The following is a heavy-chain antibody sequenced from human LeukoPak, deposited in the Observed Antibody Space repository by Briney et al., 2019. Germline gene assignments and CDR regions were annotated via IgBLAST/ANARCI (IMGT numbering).Heavy chain of an antibody. V-gene: IGHV1-46*01. Sequence: ASVKVSCKASGYTFTSYYMRWVRQAPGQGLEWMGIINPSGGSTNYAQKFQGRVTMTRDTSTSTVYMELSSLRSEDTAVYYCARGVPLERPKYNWFDPWGQGTLVTVSS. CDR1: GYTFTSYY. CDR3: ARGVPLERPKYNWFDP. CDR2: INPSGGST. D-gene: IGHD1-1*01. J-gene: IGHJ5*02.